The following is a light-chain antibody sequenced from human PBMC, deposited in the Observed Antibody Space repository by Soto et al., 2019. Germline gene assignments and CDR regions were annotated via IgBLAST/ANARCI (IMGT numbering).Light chain of an antibody. CDR2: GAS. V-gene: IGKV1-9*01. CDR1: QGINNY. CDR3: QQLDSYPIT. Sequence: DFQLTQSPSFLSASVGDRVTITCRASQGINNYLAWYQQKSGKVPKLLMYGASTLQSGAPSRFSGSGYGTESTHTISSLQPEDFATYYGQQLDSYPITAGQGTRLDIK. J-gene: IGKJ5*01.